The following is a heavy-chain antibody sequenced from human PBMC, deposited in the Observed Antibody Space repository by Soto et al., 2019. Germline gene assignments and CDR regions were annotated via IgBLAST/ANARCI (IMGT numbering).Heavy chain of an antibody. J-gene: IGHJ4*02. CDR2: ISSSGDDI. CDR3: ARGSRQRFLEWLLFDY. D-gene: IGHD3-3*01. V-gene: IGHV3-11*01. CDR1: GFTFKDYY. Sequence: QVQLVESGGGLVKPGGSLRLSCFTSGFTFKDYYMGWIRQAPGKGLEWLSYISSSGDDIYYADSVKGRFTTSRDNTKNSLLMEMNSLSVDDSAVYYCARGSRQRFLEWLLFDYWGQGALVTVS.